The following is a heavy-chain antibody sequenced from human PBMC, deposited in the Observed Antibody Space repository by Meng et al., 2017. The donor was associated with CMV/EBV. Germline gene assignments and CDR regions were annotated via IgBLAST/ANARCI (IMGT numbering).Heavy chain of an antibody. CDR3: ARGYQLKPFDL. D-gene: IGHD2-2*01. CDR1: GFTLDDYG. V-gene: IGHV3-20*04. CDR2: INWNGGNT. Sequence: GESLKISCAASGFTLDDYGMSWVRQAPGRGLEWVSGINWNGGNTGYVDSVKGRFTISRDSAKNSLYLQMNSLRAEDTALYYCARGYQLKPFDLWGQGTMVTVSS. J-gene: IGHJ3*01.